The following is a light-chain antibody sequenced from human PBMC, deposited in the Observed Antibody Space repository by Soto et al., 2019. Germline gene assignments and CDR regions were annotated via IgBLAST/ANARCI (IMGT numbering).Light chain of an antibody. V-gene: IGKV3-15*01. J-gene: IGKJ2*01. CDR1: QSVSSN. CDR3: QQYNNWPRT. Sequence: EIVMTQSPATLSVSPGERVTLSCRASQSVSSNLAWYQQKPGQAPRLLIYGASTGATGIPARFSGSGSGTEFTLTISSLQSEDFAVYYCQQYNNWPRTFGQGTKLEIK. CDR2: GAS.